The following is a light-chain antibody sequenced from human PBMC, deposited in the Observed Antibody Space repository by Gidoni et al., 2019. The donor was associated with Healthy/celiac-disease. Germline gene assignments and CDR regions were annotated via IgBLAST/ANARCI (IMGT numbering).Light chain of an antibody. CDR1: QGISSY. CDR2: AAS. J-gene: IGKJ4*01. Sequence: DIQLTQSPSFLSASVGDRVIITCRASQGISSYLAWYQQKPGKAPKHLFYAASTLQSGVPSRFSGSGSGTEFTLTISSLQPEDFATYYCQQLNSYPLTFGGGTKVEIK. V-gene: IGKV1-9*01. CDR3: QQLNSYPLT.